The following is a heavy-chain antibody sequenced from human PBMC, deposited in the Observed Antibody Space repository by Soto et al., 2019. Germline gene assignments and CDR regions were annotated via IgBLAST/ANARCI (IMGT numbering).Heavy chain of an antibody. CDR3: ARDGHVMDV. Sequence: PSETLSLTCTVSGGSVSTGSYNWSWVRQTPGKVLEWIGNIFFTGSTHYNPSLKSRVTISVDTSKNQFSLELRSVTAADTAVYYCARDGHVMDVWGQGTTVTVSS. J-gene: IGHJ6*02. V-gene: IGHV4-61*01. CDR1: GGSVSTGSYN. CDR2: IFFTGST.